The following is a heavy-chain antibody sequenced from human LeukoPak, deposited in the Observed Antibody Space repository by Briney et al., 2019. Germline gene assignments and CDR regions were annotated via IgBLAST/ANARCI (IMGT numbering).Heavy chain of an antibody. Sequence: GGSLRLSCAASGFTFSSYAMHWVRQAPGKGLEWVAVISYDGSNKYYADSVKGRFTISRDNSKNTLYLQMNRLRAEDTAVYYCAKDQGDYSSGWSIFDYWGQGSLVTVSS. CDR3: AKDQGDYSSGWSIFDY. CDR1: GFTFSSYA. CDR2: ISYDGSNK. J-gene: IGHJ4*02. V-gene: IGHV3-30-3*01. D-gene: IGHD6-19*01.